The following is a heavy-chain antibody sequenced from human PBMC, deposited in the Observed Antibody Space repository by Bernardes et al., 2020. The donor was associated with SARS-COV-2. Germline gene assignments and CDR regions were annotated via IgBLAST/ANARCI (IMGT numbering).Heavy chain of an antibody. CDR1: GGSISSYY. CDR2: IYYSGST. J-gene: IGHJ3*02. Sequence: SETLSLTCTVSGGSISSYYWSWIRQPPGKGLEWIGYIYYSGSTNYNPSLKSRVTISVDTSKNQFSLKLSSVTAADTAVYYCARDRSGYDLPSAFDIWGQGTMVTVSS. V-gene: IGHV4-59*01. CDR3: ARDRSGYDLPSAFDI. D-gene: IGHD5-12*01.